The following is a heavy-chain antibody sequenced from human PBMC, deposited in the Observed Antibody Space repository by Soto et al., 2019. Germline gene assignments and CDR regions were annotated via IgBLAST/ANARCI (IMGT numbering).Heavy chain of an antibody. CDR2: IYGDDDQ. Sequence: QITLKESGPTLVKPTQTLTLTCTFSGFSLTTSGVGVGWIRQPPGKAPECLALIYGDDDQRYSTSLRSRLTITKDTSKNQVVLTLRHVDPVDTATYYCAHTVTPLGRFDPWGQGTLVTVSS. V-gene: IGHV2-5*02. CDR1: GFSLTTSGVG. J-gene: IGHJ5*02. D-gene: IGHD5-18*01. CDR3: AHTVTPLGRFDP.